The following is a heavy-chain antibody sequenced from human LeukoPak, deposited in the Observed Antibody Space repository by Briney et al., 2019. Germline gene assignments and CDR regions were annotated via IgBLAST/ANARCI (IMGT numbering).Heavy chain of an antibody. J-gene: IGHJ6*02. Sequence: GGSLRLSCAASGFTVSSNYMSWVRQAPGKGLEWVSVIYSGGSTYYADSVKGRFTISRDNSKNTLYLQMNSLRAEDTAVYYCARDCCRGTQVGWYNYGMDVWGQGTTVTVSS. V-gene: IGHV3-66*02. CDR1: GFTVSSNY. CDR2: IYSGGST. D-gene: IGHD2-21*01. CDR3: ARDCCRGTQVGWYNYGMDV.